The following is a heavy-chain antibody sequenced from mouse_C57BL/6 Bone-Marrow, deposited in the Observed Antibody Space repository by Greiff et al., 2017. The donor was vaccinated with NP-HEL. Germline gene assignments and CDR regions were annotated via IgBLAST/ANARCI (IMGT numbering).Heavy chain of an antibody. CDR1: GYTFTSYW. CDR2: IHPNSGST. V-gene: IGHV1-64*01. D-gene: IGHD2-5*01. Sequence: QVQLQQSGAELVKPGASVKLSCKASGYTFTSYWMHWVKQRPGQGLEWIGMIHPNSGSTNYNEKFKSKATLTVDKSSSTAYMQLSSLTSEDSAVYYCARSYYSNSAWFAYWGQGTLVTVSA. J-gene: IGHJ3*01. CDR3: ARSYYSNSAWFAY.